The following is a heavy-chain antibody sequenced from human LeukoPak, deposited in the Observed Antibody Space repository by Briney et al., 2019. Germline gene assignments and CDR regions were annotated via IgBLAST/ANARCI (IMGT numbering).Heavy chain of an antibody. CDR1: GGSLSSQY. Sequence: SETLSLTCTVSGGSLSSQYWSWIRQPPGKGLEWIGYIYYRGSTSYNPSLKSRVTISVDTSKNQFSLRLNSVTAADTAVYYCARGSAAFDIWGQGTMVTVSS. CDR2: IYYRGST. CDR3: ARGSAAFDI. J-gene: IGHJ3*02. V-gene: IGHV4-59*11.